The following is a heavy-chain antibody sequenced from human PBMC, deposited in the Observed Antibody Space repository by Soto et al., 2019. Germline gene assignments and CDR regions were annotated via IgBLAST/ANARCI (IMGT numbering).Heavy chain of an antibody. Sequence: GGSRRRSCAASGFTFNTFWMSWVRQSPGKWLEWVANIKHDVSETYYVDSVKGRVTISRDNANNSLFLQMNTLRTEATAVYSSARDSATDCSGSNCYQYDYWGQGALVTASS. J-gene: IGHJ4*02. V-gene: IGHV3-7*03. CDR1: GFTFNTFW. CDR3: ARDSATDCSGSNCYQYDY. CDR2: IKHDVSET. D-gene: IGHD2-21*01.